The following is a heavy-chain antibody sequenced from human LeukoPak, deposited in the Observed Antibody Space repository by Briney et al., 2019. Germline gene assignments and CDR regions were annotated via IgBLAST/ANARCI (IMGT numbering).Heavy chain of an antibody. CDR3: ARGSYFDY. CDR1: GFTFSSYG. Sequence: GGSLRRSCAASGFTFSSYGMHWVRQAPGKGLEWVAVISYDGSNKYYADSVKGRFTISRDNSKNTLYLQMNSLRAEDTAVYYCARGSYFDYWGQGTLVTVSS. V-gene: IGHV3-30*03. CDR2: ISYDGSNK. J-gene: IGHJ4*02.